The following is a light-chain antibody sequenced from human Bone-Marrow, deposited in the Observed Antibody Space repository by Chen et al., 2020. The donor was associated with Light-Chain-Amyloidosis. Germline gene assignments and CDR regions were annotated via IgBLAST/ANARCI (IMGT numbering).Light chain of an antibody. Sequence: QSVLTQPPSASGTPGQRVTISCSGSSSNIGSNTVDWFQPLPGTAPKLLIHSDNQRPSGVPDRFSGSKSDTSASLAISGLQSEDEADYYCATWDDSLTGRVFGGGTKLTVL. CDR3: ATWDDSLTGRV. CDR2: SDN. CDR1: SSNIGSNT. J-gene: IGLJ3*02. V-gene: IGLV1-44*01.